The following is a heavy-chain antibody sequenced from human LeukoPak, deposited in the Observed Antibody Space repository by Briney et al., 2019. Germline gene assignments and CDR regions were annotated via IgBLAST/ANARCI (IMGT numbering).Heavy chain of an antibody. V-gene: IGHV3-43*02. CDR2: ISGDGVPT. J-gene: IGHJ4*02. CDR3: AKGVNTISFTFDY. Sequence: GSLRLSCAASGFIFHDYSMHWVRQTSGKGLEWVSLISGDGVPTYYADSVKGRFTISRDNHEDSLYLHMNSLKPEDTAFYYCAKGVNTISFTFDYWGRGNLVTVSS. D-gene: IGHD3-22*01. CDR1: GFIFHDYS.